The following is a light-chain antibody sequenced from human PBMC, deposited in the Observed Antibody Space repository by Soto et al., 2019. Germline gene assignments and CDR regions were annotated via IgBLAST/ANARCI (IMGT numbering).Light chain of an antibody. CDR3: QSYDSSLSGWV. V-gene: IGLV1-40*01. CDR2: GNT. J-gene: IGLJ3*02. CDR1: SSNIGAGYE. Sequence: QSVLTQPPSVSVAPGQRVTIAGTGSSSNIGAGYEVHWYQQLPGTAPKLLIYGNTNRPSGVPDRFSGSKSGTSASLAITGLRAEDEADYYCQSYDSSLSGWVFGGGTKLTVL.